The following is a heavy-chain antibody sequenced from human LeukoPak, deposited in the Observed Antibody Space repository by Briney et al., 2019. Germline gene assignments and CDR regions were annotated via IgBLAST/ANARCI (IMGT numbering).Heavy chain of an antibody. J-gene: IGHJ4*02. V-gene: IGHV3-11*05. CDR1: GFTFSDYY. Sequence: GGSLSLSCAASGFTFSDYYMNWIRQAPGKGLEWVSYISSTSSYTNYADSVKGRFTISRDNAKNSLYLQLNSLRAEDTAVYYCARENGTSTTFHYWGQGTLVTVSS. D-gene: IGHD2-2*01. CDR2: ISSTSSYT. CDR3: ARENGTSTTFHY.